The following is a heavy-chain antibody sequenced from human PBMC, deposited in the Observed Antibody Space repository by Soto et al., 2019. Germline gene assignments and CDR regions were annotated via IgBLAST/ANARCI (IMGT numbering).Heavy chain of an antibody. CDR2: IYWDDDK. J-gene: IGHJ5*02. CDR3: AHLTRHSFLSKPFDP. D-gene: IGHD3-3*02. Sequence: QITLKESGPPLVKPTQTLTLTCTFSGFSLSTSGVGVGWIRQPPGKALEWLALIYWDDDKRYSPSLKSRLTIXXDXSXXQVVLTMTNMDPVDTATYYCAHLTRHSFLSKPFDPWGQGTLVTVSS. V-gene: IGHV2-5*02. CDR1: GFSLSTSGVG.